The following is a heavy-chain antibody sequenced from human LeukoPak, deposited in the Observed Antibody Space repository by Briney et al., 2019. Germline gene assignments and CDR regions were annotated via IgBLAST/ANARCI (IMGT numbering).Heavy chain of an antibody. Sequence: SETLSLTCTVSGGSISSYYWSWIRQPAGKGLEWIGRIYTSGSTNYNPSLKSRVTMSVDTSKNQFSLKLSSVTAADTAVYYCARGSEDYYDSSGYYYAVYYFDYWGQGTLVTVSS. CDR3: ARGSEDYYDSSGYYYAVYYFDY. D-gene: IGHD3-22*01. CDR1: GGSISSYY. CDR2: IYTSGST. V-gene: IGHV4-4*07. J-gene: IGHJ4*02.